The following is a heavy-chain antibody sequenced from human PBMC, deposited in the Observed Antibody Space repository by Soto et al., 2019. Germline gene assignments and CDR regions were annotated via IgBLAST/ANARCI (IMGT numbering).Heavy chain of an antibody. Sequence: LRLSCAASGFTFSSYAMSWVRQAPGKGLEWVSAISGSGGSTYYADSVKGRFTISRDNSKNTLYLQMNSLRAEDTAVYYCANPHTGIAAAGDYGMDVWGQGTTVTVSS. D-gene: IGHD6-13*01. CDR1: GFTFSSYA. CDR2: ISGSGGST. J-gene: IGHJ6*02. CDR3: ANPHTGIAAAGDYGMDV. V-gene: IGHV3-23*01.